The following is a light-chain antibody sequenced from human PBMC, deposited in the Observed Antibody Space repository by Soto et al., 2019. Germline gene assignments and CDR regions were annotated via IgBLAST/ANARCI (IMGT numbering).Light chain of an antibody. CDR1: QSITSN. V-gene: IGKV3-15*01. Sequence: EVVMTQSPATLSVSPGERATLSCRASQSITSNLAWYQQRPGQTPRLLIYEASTRATGIPARFSGSRSGAEFTLTINSLKSEDFAVYYCQPYNNWPLTFGGGTKVDIK. J-gene: IGKJ4*01. CDR2: EAS. CDR3: QPYNNWPLT.